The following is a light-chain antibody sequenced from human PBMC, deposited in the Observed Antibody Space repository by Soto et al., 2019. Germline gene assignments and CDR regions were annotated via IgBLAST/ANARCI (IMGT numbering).Light chain of an antibody. CDR2: DVS. CDR3: SSYTLTSRV. CDR1: SSEVGAYNY. V-gene: IGLV2-14*01. J-gene: IGLJ1*01. Sequence: QSALTQPASLSGSPGQSITISCTGTSSEVGAYNYVSWYQQHPGKAPRLMIYDVSTRPSGVSDRFSGSKSGNTASLTISGLQAEDDADYYCSSYTLTSRVFGTGTKVTVL.